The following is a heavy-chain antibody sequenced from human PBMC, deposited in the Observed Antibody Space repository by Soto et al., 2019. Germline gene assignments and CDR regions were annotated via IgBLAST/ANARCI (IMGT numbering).Heavy chain of an antibody. Sequence: ASVKVSCKASGYTFTSYGISWVRQAPGQGLEGMGWISAYNGNTNYAQKLQGRVTMTTDTSTSTAYMELRSLRSDDTAVYYCALLRGVVVAATHGWFDPWGQGTLVTVSS. CDR2: ISAYNGNT. D-gene: IGHD2-15*01. CDR3: ALLRGVVVAATHGWFDP. J-gene: IGHJ5*02. V-gene: IGHV1-18*04. CDR1: GYTFTSYG.